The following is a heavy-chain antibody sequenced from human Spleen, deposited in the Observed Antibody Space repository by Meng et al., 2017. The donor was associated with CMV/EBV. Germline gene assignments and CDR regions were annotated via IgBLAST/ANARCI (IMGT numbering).Heavy chain of an antibody. V-gene: IGHV1-2*02. Sequence: ASVKVSCKASGYTFTSYGISWVRQAPGQGLEWMGWINPNSGGTNYAQKFQGRVTMTRDTSISTAYMELSRLRSDDTAVYYCAREESQIVAAEDAELDPWGQGTLVTVS. D-gene: IGHD6-13*01. CDR1: GYTFTSYG. CDR2: INPNSGGT. CDR3: AREESQIVAAEDAELDP. J-gene: IGHJ5*02.